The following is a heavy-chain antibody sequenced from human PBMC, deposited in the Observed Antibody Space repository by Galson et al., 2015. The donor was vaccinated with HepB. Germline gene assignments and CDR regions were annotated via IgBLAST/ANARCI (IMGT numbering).Heavy chain of an antibody. J-gene: IGHJ4*02. D-gene: IGHD3-3*01. Sequence: SLRLSCAASGFTFSNAWMSWVRQAPGKGLEWVGRIKSKTDGGTTDYAAPVKGRFTISRDDSRNTLYLQMNSLKTEDTAVYYCTTPSTYYDFWSGYYTYFDYWGQGTLVTVSS. CDR3: TTPSTYYDFWSGYYTYFDY. CDR2: IKSKTDGGTT. V-gene: IGHV3-15*01. CDR1: GFTFSNAW.